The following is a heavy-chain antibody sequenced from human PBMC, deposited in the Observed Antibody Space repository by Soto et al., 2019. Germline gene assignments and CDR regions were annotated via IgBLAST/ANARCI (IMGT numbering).Heavy chain of an antibody. CDR1: GFTFSSYW. CDR2: INSDGSST. CDR3: ARSLGYCSSTSCFYYYGMDV. D-gene: IGHD2-2*01. Sequence: EVQLVESGGGLVQPGGSLRLSCAASGFTFSSYWMHWVRQAPGKGLVWVSRINSDGSSTSYADSVKGRFTISRDNAKNTLYLQMNSRRAEDTAVYYCARSLGYCSSTSCFYYYGMDVWGQGTTVTVSS. J-gene: IGHJ6*02. V-gene: IGHV3-74*01.